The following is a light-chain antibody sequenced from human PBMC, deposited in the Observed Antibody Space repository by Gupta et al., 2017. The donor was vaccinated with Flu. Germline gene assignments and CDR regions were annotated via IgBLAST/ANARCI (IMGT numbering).Light chain of an antibody. CDR2: KIS. V-gene: IGKV2-24*01. CDR3: RQAKQVPNT. Sequence: IVLTQPPLPSPVTLGQPASISCRSSQSLVHSDGNTYLSWFQQRPGQPPRLLIYKISNRCSGVPDRFSGSGAGTDFTLKVSRVEAEDVGVYYCRQAKQVPNTFGQGTKMEIK. J-gene: IGKJ2*01. CDR1: QSLVHSDGNTY.